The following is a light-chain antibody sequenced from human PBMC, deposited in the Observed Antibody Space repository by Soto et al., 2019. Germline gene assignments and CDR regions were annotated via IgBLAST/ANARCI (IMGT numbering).Light chain of an antibody. CDR1: QSVSSSY. CDR3: QQYGSSLFT. J-gene: IGKJ3*01. CDR2: GAY. V-gene: IGKV3-20*01. Sequence: EIVLTQSPGTLSLSPGERATLSCRASQSVSSSYLAWYQQKPGQAPRLLIYGAYSRATGIPERFSGSGAGTAFTFTISRLRPDDFAVYSSQQYGSSLFTFGPGTKVDIK.